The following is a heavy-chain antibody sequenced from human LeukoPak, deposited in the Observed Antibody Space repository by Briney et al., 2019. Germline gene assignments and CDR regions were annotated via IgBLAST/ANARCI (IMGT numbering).Heavy chain of an antibody. CDR1: GFTFSSYE. CDR3: AIAPDYDFWSGYYTPPNY. D-gene: IGHD3-3*01. J-gene: IGHJ4*02. Sequence: GGSLRLSCAASGFTFSSYEMNWVRQAPGKGLEWVSYISSSGSTIYYADSVKGRFTISRDNAKNSLYLQMNSLRAEDTAVYYCAIAPDYDFWSGYYTPPNYWGQGTLVTVSS. CDR2: ISSSGSTI. V-gene: IGHV3-48*03.